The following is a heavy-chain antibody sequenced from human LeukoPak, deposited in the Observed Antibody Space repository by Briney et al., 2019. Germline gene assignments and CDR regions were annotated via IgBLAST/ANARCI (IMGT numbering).Heavy chain of an antibody. CDR3: ARVAYGDYTIPNFDY. J-gene: IGHJ4*02. V-gene: IGHV4-38-2*02. CDR1: GFSISSGSY. Sequence: SETLSLTCTVSGFSISSGSYWGWIRQPPGKGLEWIGSVYHSGSTYHNPSLKSRDTLSVDTSKNQFSLKLRSVTAADTAVYYCARVAYGDYTIPNFDYWGQGTLVTVSS. CDR2: VYHSGST. D-gene: IGHD4-17*01.